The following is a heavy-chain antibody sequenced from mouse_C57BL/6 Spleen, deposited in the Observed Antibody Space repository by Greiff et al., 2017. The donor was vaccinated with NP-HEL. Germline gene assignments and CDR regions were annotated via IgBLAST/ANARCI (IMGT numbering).Heavy chain of an antibody. CDR3: TRINYGSSFDY. CDR2: IDPDTGGT. Sequence: VQLQQSGAELVRPGASVTLSCKASGYTFTDYEMHWVKQTPVHGLEWIGAIDPDTGGTAYNQKFKGKTILTADKSSSTAYMELRSLTSEDSAVYYCTRINYGSSFDYWGQGTTLTVSS. CDR1: GYTFTDYE. J-gene: IGHJ2*01. V-gene: IGHV1-15*01. D-gene: IGHD1-1*01.